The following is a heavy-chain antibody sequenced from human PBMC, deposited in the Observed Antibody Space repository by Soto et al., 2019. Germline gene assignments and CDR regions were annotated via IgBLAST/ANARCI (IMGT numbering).Heavy chain of an antibody. CDR2: IYYSGST. CDR1: GGSLSSGGYY. J-gene: IGHJ2*01. Sequence: QVQLQESGPGLVKPSQTLSLTCTVSGGSLSSGGYYWSWIRQHPGKGLEWIGYIYYSGSTDYNPSLKGRVTISVDMSKNQFSLKLSSVTAADTAVYYCASTRRSGSYSWYFDLWGRGTLVTVSS. CDR3: ASTRRSGSYSWYFDL. V-gene: IGHV4-31*03. D-gene: IGHD3-10*01.